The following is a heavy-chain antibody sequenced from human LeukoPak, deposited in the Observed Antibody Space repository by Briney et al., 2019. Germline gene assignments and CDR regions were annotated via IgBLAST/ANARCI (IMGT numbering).Heavy chain of an antibody. D-gene: IGHD5-24*01. CDR3: AREIRGGYNLDY. Sequence: PSETLSLTCTVSGGSISSSSYYWGWIRQPPGKGLEWIGSIYYSGSTYYNPSLKSRVTISVDTSKNQFSLKLSSVTAADTAVYYCAREIRGGYNLDYWGQGTLVTVSS. J-gene: IGHJ4*02. CDR2: IYYSGST. CDR1: GGSISSSSYY. V-gene: IGHV4-39*07.